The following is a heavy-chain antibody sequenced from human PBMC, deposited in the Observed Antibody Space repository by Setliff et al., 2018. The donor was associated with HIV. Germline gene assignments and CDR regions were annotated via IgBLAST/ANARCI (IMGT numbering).Heavy chain of an antibody. CDR3: ARVITMVWTTFDP. D-gene: IGHD3-10*01. CDR1: GGSIDSTSYY. Sequence: PSETLSLTCTVSGGSIDSTSYYWGWIRQPPGKGLEWIGSIYYSGTTYYNPSLKSRVTISLDKSKNHFSLELRSVTAADTAVYYCARVITMVWTTFDPWGQGTLVTVSS. CDR2: IYYSGTT. J-gene: IGHJ5*02. V-gene: IGHV4-39*07.